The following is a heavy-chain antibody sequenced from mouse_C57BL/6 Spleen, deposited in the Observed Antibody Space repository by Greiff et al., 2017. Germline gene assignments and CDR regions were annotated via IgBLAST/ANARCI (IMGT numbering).Heavy chain of an antibody. J-gene: IGHJ2*01. Sequence: VMLVESGPGLVQPSQSLSITCTVSGFSLTSYGVHWVRQSPGKGLEWLGVIWRGGSTDYNAAFMSRLSITKDNSKSQVFFKMNSLQADDTAIYDCAKSGTSYYFDYWGQGTTLTVSS. D-gene: IGHD4-1*01. CDR3: AKSGTSYYFDY. CDR1: GFSLTSYG. V-gene: IGHV2-5*01. CDR2: IWRGGST.